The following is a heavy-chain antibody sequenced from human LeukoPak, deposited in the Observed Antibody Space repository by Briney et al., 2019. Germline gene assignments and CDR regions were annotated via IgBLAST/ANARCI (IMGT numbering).Heavy chain of an antibody. CDR3: ARATYYYDSNTPYGYFDY. CDR1: GGTFISYA. CDR2: IIPIFGTA. D-gene: IGHD3-22*01. V-gene: IGHV1-69*05. Sequence: GASVKVSCKASGGTFISYAISWVRQAPGQGREWMGGIIPIFGTANYAQKFQGRVTITTDESTSTAYMELSSVRSEDTAVYYCARATYYYDSNTPYGYFDYWGQGTLVTVSS. J-gene: IGHJ4*02.